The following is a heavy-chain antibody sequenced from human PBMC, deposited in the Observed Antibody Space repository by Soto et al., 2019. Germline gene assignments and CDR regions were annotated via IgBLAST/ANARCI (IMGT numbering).Heavy chain of an antibody. CDR2: ISGSGGST. Sequence: PGGSLRLSCAASGFTFSSYAMSWVRQAPGKGLEWVSAISGSGGSTYYADSVKGRFTISRDNSKNTLYLQMNSLRAEDTAVYYCAKDYYDYVWGSYRPFHFFDYWGQGTLVTVS. CDR3: AKDYYDYVWGSYRPFHFFDY. V-gene: IGHV3-23*01. CDR1: GFTFSSYA. D-gene: IGHD3-16*02. J-gene: IGHJ4*02.